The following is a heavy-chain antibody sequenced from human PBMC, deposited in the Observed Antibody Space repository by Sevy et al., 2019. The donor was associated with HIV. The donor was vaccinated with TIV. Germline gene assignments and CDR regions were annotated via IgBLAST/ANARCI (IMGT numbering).Heavy chain of an antibody. Sequence: GGSLRLSCAASGFTFSSYGMHWVRQAPGKGLEWVAVIWDDGSNRYYADSVKGRFTISRDNSKNTLYLQMNSLRAEDPAVYYCASERRAVTSSGYYGMDVGGKGPTVTVSS. V-gene: IGHV3-33*01. D-gene: IGHD4-4*01. J-gene: IGHJ6*04. CDR1: GFTFSSYG. CDR3: ASERRAVTSSGYYGMDV. CDR2: IWDDGSNR.